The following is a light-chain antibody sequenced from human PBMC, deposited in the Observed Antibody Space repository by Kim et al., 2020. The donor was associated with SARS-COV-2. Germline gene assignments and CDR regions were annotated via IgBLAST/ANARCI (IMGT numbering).Light chain of an antibody. CDR3: QSYDSSNQGVV. CDR1: SGSIASNY. CDR2: EDN. J-gene: IGLJ2*01. Sequence: FMLTQPHSVSESPGKTVTISCTGSSGSIASNYVQWYQQRPGSAPTTVIYEDNQRPSGVPDRFSGSIDSSSNSASLTISGLKTEDEADYYCQSYDSSNQGVVFGGGTQLTVL. V-gene: IGLV6-57*02.